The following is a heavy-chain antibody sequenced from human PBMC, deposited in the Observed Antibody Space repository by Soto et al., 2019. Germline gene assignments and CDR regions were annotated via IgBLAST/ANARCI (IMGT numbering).Heavy chain of an antibody. V-gene: IGHV3-74*01. CDR2: VNSDGSST. Sequence: GGSLRLSCAASGFTFSIYWMHWVRQAPGKGLMWVSRVNSDGSSTNYADSVKGRFTISRDNAKNTLYLQVNSLRAEDTAVYYCARVPLLLLGATDYFAYWGQGALVTVSS. D-gene: IGHD1-26*01. CDR1: GFTFSIYW. CDR3: ARVPLLLLGATDYFAY. J-gene: IGHJ4*02.